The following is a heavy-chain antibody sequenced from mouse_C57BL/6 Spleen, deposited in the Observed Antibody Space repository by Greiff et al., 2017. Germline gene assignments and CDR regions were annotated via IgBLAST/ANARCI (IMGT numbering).Heavy chain of an antibody. D-gene: IGHD3-2*02. CDR2: IHPSDSDT. V-gene: IGHV1-74*01. CDR3: AIARIDSSGYAPSY. J-gene: IGHJ2*01. CDR1: GYTFTSYW. Sequence: QVQLQQPGAELVKPGASVKVSCKASGYTFTSYWLHWVKQRPGQGLEWIGRIHPSDSDTNYNQKFKGKATLTVDKSSSTAYMQLSSLTSEDSAVDYCAIARIDSSGYAPSYWGQGTTLTVSS.